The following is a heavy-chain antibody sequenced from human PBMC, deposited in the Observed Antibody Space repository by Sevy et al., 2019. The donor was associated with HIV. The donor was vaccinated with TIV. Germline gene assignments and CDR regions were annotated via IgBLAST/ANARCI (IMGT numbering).Heavy chain of an antibody. CDR1: GFPFTTYA. CDR2: ISFNGGKK. J-gene: IGHJ4*02. D-gene: IGHD3-16*02. Sequence: GGSLRLSCAASGFPFTTYAVHWVRQAPGKGLEWLAVISFNGGKKFYADSVRGRFTISRDNSENTMYLQMNSLTVEDTAMYYCARDVSGGERLGQLSAYFDYWGQRTLVTVSS. CDR3: ARDVSGGERLGQLSAYFDY. V-gene: IGHV3-30-3*01.